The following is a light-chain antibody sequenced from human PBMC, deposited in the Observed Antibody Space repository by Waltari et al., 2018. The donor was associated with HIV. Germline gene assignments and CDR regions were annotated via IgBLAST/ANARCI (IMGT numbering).Light chain of an antibody. CDR1: SIDVGSYNS. V-gene: IGLV2-23*02. J-gene: IGLJ1*01. Sequence: QSALTQPASVSGFPGQSITISCTGSSIDVGSYNSVSWYQQHPGKAPKLLIYDVSKRPSGVSNRFSGSKSGNTASLTISGLQAEDEADYYCCSYAGSNTYLFGTGTEVTVL. CDR3: CSYAGSNTYL. CDR2: DVS.